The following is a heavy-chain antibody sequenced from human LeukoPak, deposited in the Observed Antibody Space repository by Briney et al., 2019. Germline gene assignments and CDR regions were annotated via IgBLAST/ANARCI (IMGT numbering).Heavy chain of an antibody. Sequence: GGSLRLSCAASGFTFSSYGMRWVRQAPGKGLEWVTVISYDGSERYYADFVKGRFTISRDNSRNTLYLQMNSLRVEDTAVYYCAKRGEMATKSLDYWGQGTLVTVSS. D-gene: IGHD5-24*01. CDR3: AKRGEMATKSLDY. V-gene: IGHV3-30*18. J-gene: IGHJ4*02. CDR2: ISYDGSER. CDR1: GFTFSSYG.